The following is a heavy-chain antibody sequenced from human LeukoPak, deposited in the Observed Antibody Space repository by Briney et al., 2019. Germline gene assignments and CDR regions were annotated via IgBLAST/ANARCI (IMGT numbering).Heavy chain of an antibody. CDR2: ISSSSSTI. J-gene: IGHJ4*02. D-gene: IGHD6-19*01. CDR3: AGDSAGIAVAGDFDY. Sequence: GGSLRLSCAASGFTFSSYSMNWVRQAPGKGLEWVSYISSSSSTIYYADSVKGRFTISRDNAKNSLYLQMNSLRAEDTAVYYCAGDSAGIAVAGDFDYWGQGTLVTVSS. CDR1: GFTFSSYS. V-gene: IGHV3-48*01.